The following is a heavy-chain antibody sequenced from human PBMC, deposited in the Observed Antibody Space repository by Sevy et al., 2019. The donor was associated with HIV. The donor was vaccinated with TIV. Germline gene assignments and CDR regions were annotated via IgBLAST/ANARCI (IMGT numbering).Heavy chain of an antibody. Sequence: GGSLRLSCVVSGITFSTSGMHWVRQAPGKGLEWVAVISYHGRDKLYADSVKGRSTISRDNSKNILYLQMISLRPEDTAVYYCATYFTGYNGMDVWGQGTTVTVSS. CDR3: ATYFTGYNGMDV. V-gene: IGHV3-30*13. CDR1: GITFSTSG. D-gene: IGHD2-8*02. CDR2: ISYHGRDK. J-gene: IGHJ6*02.